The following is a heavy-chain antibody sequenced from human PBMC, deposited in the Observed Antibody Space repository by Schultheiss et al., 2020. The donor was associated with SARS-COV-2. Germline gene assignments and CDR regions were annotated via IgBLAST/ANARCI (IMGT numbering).Heavy chain of an antibody. D-gene: IGHD5-12*01. CDR2: IWYDGRNK. J-gene: IGHJ4*02. V-gene: IGHV3-33*01. CDR3: ARGSGGGYEFDY. CDR1: GFTFSSYG. Sequence: GESLKISCAVSGFTFSSYGMHWVRQAPGKGLEWVAVIWYDGRNKYYVDSVKGRFTISRDNAKNSLFLQMDSLTAEDTAVYYCARGSGGGYEFDYWGQGTLVTVSS.